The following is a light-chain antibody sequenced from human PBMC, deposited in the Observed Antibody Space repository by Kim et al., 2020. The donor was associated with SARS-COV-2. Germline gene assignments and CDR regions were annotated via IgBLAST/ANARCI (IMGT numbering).Light chain of an antibody. J-gene: IGLJ3*02. CDR2: DVN. CDR3: SSFTTRSTLV. CDR1: CNNIGSYNY. Sequence: GQSISISCTGTCNNIGSYNYVSWHQQHPGKAPKLMIYDVNKRPSGISSRFSGSKSGSTASLTISGLQAEDEADYYCSSFTTRSTLVFGGGTKVTVL. V-gene: IGLV2-14*03.